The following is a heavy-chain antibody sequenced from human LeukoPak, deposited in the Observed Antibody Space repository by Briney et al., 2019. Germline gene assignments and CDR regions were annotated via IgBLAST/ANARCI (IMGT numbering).Heavy chain of an antibody. J-gene: IGHJ6*03. Sequence: GGSLRLSCAASGFTFSNYWMSWVRQAPGKGLEWVANIKQDGNEKYYVDSVKGRFTISRDNAKNSLYLQMNSLRVEDMAVYYCARDRDNYMDVWGKGTTVTISS. CDR1: GFTFSNYW. CDR3: ARDRDNYMDV. V-gene: IGHV3-7*01. CDR2: IKQDGNEK.